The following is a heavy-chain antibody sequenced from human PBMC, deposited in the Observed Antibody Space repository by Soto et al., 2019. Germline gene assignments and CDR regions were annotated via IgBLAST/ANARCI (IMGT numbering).Heavy chain of an antibody. J-gene: IGHJ6*03. D-gene: IGHD6-19*01. V-gene: IGHV3-30*18. CDR3: AKEGGPSSGWFYYYYYYMDV. CDR1: GFTFSSYG. CDR2: ISYDGSNK. Sequence: GGSLRLSCAASGFTFSSYGMHWVRQAPGKGLEWVAVISYDGSNKYYADSVKGRFTISRDNSKNTLYLQMNSLRAEDTAVYYCAKEGGPSSGWFYYYYYYMDVWGKGTTVTVSS.